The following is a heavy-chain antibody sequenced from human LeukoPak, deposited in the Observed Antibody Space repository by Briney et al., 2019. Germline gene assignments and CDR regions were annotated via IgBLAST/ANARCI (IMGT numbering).Heavy chain of an antibody. CDR3: AKGYDFRSDYFQH. D-gene: IGHD3-3*01. Sequence: GGSLRLSCAASGFTFSSYAVSWVRQAPGKGLEWVSAISGSGGSTYYADSVKGRFTISRDNSKNTLYLQMNSLRAEDTAVYYCAKGYDFRSDYFQHWGQGTLVTVSS. CDR2: ISGSGGST. J-gene: IGHJ1*01. CDR1: GFTFSSYA. V-gene: IGHV3-23*01.